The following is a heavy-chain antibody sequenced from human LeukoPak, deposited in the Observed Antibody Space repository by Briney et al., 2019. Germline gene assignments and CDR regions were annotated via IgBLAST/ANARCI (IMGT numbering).Heavy chain of an antibody. CDR1: GYTFTGYY. CDR2: IDPKSGGT. CDR3: VRDASVSADY. D-gene: IGHD5/OR15-5a*01. V-gene: IGHV1-2*06. Sequence: ASVKVSCKASGYTFTGYYMHWVRQAPGQGLEWMGRIDPKSGGTSYAQKFQGRVTMTRDTSISTAYMELTGLTSDDTAVYYCVRDASVSADYWGQGTLVTVSS. J-gene: IGHJ4*02.